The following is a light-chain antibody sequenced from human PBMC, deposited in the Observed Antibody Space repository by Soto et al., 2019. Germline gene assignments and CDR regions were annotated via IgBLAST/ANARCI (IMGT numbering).Light chain of an antibody. CDR2: EVS. CDR1: SSDVGGYNY. CDR3: SSYAGSNSV. J-gene: IGLJ2*01. V-gene: IGLV2-8*01. Sequence: ALTQPPSASGSPGQSVTISCTGTSSDVGGYNYVSWYQQHPGKAPKLMIYEVSKRPSGVPDRFSGSKSGNTASLTVSGLQAEDEADYYCSSYAGSNSVFGGGTKLTVL.